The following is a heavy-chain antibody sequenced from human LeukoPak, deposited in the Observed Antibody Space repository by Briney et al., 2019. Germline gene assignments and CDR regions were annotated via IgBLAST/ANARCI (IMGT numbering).Heavy chain of an antibody. CDR2: IIPIFGTA. D-gene: IGHD3-10*02. Sequence: SVKVSCKASGGTFSSYAISWVRQAPGQGLEWMGGIIPIFGTANYAQKFQGRVTITADESTSTAYMELSSLRSEDTAVYYCARTPISRFGELLYLIFDYWGQGTLVTVSS. CDR3: ARTPISRFGELLYLIFDY. CDR1: GGTFSSYA. J-gene: IGHJ4*02. V-gene: IGHV1-69*13.